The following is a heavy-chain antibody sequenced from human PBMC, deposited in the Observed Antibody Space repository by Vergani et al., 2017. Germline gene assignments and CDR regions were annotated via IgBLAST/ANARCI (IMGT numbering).Heavy chain of an antibody. CDR1: GFTFSSYA. V-gene: IGHV3-23*01. J-gene: IGHJ4*02. Sequence: EVQLLESGGGLVQPGGSLRLSCAASGFTFSSYAMSWVRQAPGKGLGWVSAISGSGGSTYYADSVKGRFTISRDNSKNTLYLQMNSLRAEDTAVYYCAKDLSLSMFYVVTPFDFWGQGTLVTVSS. D-gene: IGHD2/OR15-2a*01. CDR3: AKDLSLSMFYVVTPFDF. CDR2: ISGSGGST.